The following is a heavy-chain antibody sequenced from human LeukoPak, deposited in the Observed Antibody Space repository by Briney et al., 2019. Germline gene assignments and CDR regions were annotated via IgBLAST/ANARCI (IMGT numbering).Heavy chain of an antibody. CDR3: ARDSLTWWELLRPYAFDI. V-gene: IGHV4-34*01. CDR2: IYYSGST. CDR1: GGSFSGYY. Sequence: SETLSLTCTVYGGSFSGYYWSWIRQPPGKGLEWIGSIYYSGSTYYNPSLKSRVTISVDTSKNQFSLKLSSVTAADTAVYYCARDSLTWWELLRPYAFDIWGQGTMVTVSS. J-gene: IGHJ3*02. D-gene: IGHD2-15*01.